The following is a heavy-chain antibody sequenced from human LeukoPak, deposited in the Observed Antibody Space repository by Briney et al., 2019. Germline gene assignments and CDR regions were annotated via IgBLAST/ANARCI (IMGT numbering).Heavy chain of an antibody. J-gene: IGHJ4*02. D-gene: IGHD6-13*01. V-gene: IGHV3-30*02. CDR1: GFNFNNYG. CDR2: IRYDGSNQ. Sequence: QSGGSLRLSCAASGFNFNNYGMHWVRQAPGKGLEWVAFIRYDGSNQYYADSVKGRFTVSRDNSRNTLSLQMNSLSADDTAVYYCAKETGYSSPDYWGQGALVTVSS. CDR3: AKETGYSSPDY.